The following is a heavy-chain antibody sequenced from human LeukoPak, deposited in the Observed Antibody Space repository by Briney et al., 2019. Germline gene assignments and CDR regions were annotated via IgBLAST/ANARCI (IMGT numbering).Heavy chain of an antibody. J-gene: IGHJ2*01. V-gene: IGHV3-23*01. CDR3: AKGNWGERLDWYFDL. CDR2: ITGSGSST. D-gene: IGHD1-26*01. Sequence: GGSLRLSCAASGFTFSNSDMSWVRQAPGSGLEWVSDITGSGSSTYYADSVKRRFTVSRDNSKTTLYLQMNILRAEDTAVYYCAKGNWGERLDWYFDLWGRGTLVTVS. CDR1: GFTFSNSD.